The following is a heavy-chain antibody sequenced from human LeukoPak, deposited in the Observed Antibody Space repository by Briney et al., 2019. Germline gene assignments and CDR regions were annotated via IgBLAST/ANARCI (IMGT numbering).Heavy chain of an antibody. V-gene: IGHV3-66*01. CDR2: IYSGGST. Sequence: GGSLRLSCAASGFTVSSNYMSWVRQAPGKGLEWVSVIYSGGSTYYADSVKGRFTISRDNSKNTVDLQMNSLRAEDTAVYYCARGHDYDSSVAYWGQGTLVNVSS. CDR1: GFTVSSNY. D-gene: IGHD3-22*01. J-gene: IGHJ4*02. CDR3: ARGHDYDSSVAY.